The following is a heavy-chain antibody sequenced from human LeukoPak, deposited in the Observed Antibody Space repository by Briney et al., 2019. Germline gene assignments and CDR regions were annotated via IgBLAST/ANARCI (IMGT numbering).Heavy chain of an antibody. D-gene: IGHD3-3*01. CDR1: GFTSSSYW. CDR3: ARDYDFWSGYYLDFDY. CDR2: INQDGSDK. Sequence: PGGSLRLSCAASGFTSSSYWMGWVRQAPGKGLEWVANINQDGSDKYYVDSVKGRFTISRDNAKNSLYLQMNSLRAEDTAVYYCARDYDFWSGYYLDFDYWGQGTLVTVSS. V-gene: IGHV3-7*01. J-gene: IGHJ4*02.